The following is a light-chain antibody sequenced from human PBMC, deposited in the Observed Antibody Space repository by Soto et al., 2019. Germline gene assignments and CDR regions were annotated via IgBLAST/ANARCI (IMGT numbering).Light chain of an antibody. J-gene: IGKJ1*01. CDR3: QQYNSYDVWT. Sequence: DIQMTQSPSTLSASIGDRVTITCRASQAISRWLAWYQQKPGKAPKLLVYGASSLERGVPSRFSGSGSGTEFTRTISSLQHDDFATYYCQQYNSYDVWTFGQGTKVDIK. CDR2: GAS. V-gene: IGKV1-5*01. CDR1: QAISRW.